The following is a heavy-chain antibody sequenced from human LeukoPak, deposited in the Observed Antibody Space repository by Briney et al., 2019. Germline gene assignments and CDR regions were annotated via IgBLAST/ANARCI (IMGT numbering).Heavy chain of an antibody. Sequence: PGRSLRLSCAASGFTFSSYAMHWVRQAPGKGLEWVAVISYDGSNKYYADSVKGRFTISRDNSKNTLYLQMNSLRAEDTAVYYCARGSGRFSGSYYFDYWGQGTLDTVSS. CDR1: GFTFSSYA. CDR2: ISYDGSNK. CDR3: ARGSGRFSGSYYFDY. D-gene: IGHD1-26*01. V-gene: IGHV3-30*04. J-gene: IGHJ4*02.